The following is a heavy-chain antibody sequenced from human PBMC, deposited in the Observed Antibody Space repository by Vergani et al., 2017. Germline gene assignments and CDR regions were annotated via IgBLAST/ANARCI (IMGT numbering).Heavy chain of an antibody. Sequence: QVQLVESGGGVVQPGRSLRLSCAASGFTFSSYGMHWVRQAPGKGLEWVAVISYDGSNKYYADSVKGRFTISRDNSKNTLYLQMNSLRAEDTAVYYCARDKMAAAGTSWFDPWGQGTLVTVSS. CDR2: ISYDGSNK. D-gene: IGHD6-13*01. V-gene: IGHV3-30*03. J-gene: IGHJ5*02. CDR1: GFTFSSYG. CDR3: ARDKMAAAGTSWFDP.